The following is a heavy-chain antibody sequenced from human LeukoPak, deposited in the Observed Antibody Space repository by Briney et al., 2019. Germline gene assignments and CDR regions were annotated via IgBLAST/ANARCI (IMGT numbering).Heavy chain of an antibody. CDR2: IYYSGTT. J-gene: IGHJ5*02. V-gene: IGHV4-31*03. CDR1: GGSISSGDLY. Sequence: SETLSLTCTVSGGSISSGDLYRSWIRQHPGKGLEWIGYIYYSGTTYYSPSLKSRVTISLDTTKNQFSLKLSSVTAADTAVYYCARSNWFDPWGQGTLVTVSS. CDR3: ARSNWFDP.